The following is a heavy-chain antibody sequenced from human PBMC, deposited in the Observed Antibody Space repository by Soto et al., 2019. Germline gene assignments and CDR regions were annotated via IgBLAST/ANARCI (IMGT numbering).Heavy chain of an antibody. CDR2: IYYSGST. J-gene: IGHJ4*02. D-gene: IGHD6-19*01. CDR1: GGSISSYY. CDR3: ATCLDSSGWYFDY. V-gene: IGHV4-59*01. Sequence: SETLSLTCTVSGGSISSYYWSWIRQPPGKGLEWIGYIYYSGSTNYNPSLKSRVTISVDTSKNQFSLKLSSVTAADTAVYYCATCLDSSGWYFDYWGQGTLVTVSS.